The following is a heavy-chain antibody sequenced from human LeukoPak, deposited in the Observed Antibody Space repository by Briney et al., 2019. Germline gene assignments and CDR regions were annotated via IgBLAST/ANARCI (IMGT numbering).Heavy chain of an antibody. V-gene: IGHV3-15*01. Sequence: GGSLRLSCAASGFTFSNAWMSWVRQAPGKGLEWVGRIKSKTDGGTTDYAAPVKGRFTISRDDSKNTLYLQMNSLKTEDTAVYYCITGVDGSGSYIGMDVWGQGTTVTVSS. J-gene: IGHJ6*02. D-gene: IGHD3-10*01. CDR1: GFTFSNAW. CDR2: IKSKTDGGTT. CDR3: ITGVDGSGSYIGMDV.